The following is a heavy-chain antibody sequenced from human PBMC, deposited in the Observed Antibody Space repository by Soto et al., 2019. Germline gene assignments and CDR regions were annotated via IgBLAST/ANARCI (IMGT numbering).Heavy chain of an antibody. CDR3: ASYRYYYGMDG. CDR2: ISTYNGNT. CDR1: GSSYTSYG. Sequence: XSVKVSSTASGSSYTSYGIIWVRRAPGQGLEWMGWISTYNGNTNYAQKLQGRVTMTTDTSTSTAYMELRSLRSDDTAVYYCASYRYYYGMDGWGQGTTVTVSS. V-gene: IGHV1-18*04. J-gene: IGHJ6*01.